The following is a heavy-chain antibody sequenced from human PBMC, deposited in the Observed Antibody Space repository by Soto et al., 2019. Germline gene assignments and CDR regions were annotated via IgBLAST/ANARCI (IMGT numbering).Heavy chain of an antibody. CDR2: ISAYNGNT. J-gene: IGHJ4*02. V-gene: IGHV1-18*01. CDR1: GYTFTSYG. Sequence: ASVKVSCKASGYTFTSYGISWVRQAPGQGLEWMGWISAYNGNTNYAQKLQGRVTMTTDTSTSTAYMELRSLRSDDTAVYYCARDLRKMIAVAGGYWGQGTLVTVSS. D-gene: IGHD6-19*01. CDR3: ARDLRKMIAVAGGY.